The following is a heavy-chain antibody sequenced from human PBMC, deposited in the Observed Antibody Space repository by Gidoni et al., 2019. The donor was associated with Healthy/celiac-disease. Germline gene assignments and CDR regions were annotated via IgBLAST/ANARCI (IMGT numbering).Heavy chain of an antibody. CDR3: ARLGNAWKSITWFDP. V-gene: IGHV5-51*01. Sequence: EVQLGQSGAEVKKPGESLKISCKGSGYSFTSYWFGWVRQLPGKGLEWMGIIYPGDSDTRYSPSFQGQVTISADKSISTAYLQWSSLKASDTAMYYCARLGNAWKSITWFDPWGQGTLVTVSS. D-gene: IGHD1-1*01. CDR2: IYPGDSDT. CDR1: GYSFTSYW. J-gene: IGHJ5*02.